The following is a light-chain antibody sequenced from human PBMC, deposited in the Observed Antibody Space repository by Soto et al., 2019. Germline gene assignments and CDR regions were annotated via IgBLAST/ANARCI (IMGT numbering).Light chain of an antibody. J-gene: IGLJ2*01. V-gene: IGLV2-8*01. Sequence: QSVLTQPPSASGSPGQSVTISCTGTSSDVGGYNYVSWYQQHPGKAPKLIIYEVSKRPSGVPDRFSGSKSGNTASLTVSGIQAEDEADYYCSSYAGSNKVVFGGGTKVTVL. CDR1: SSDVGGYNY. CDR3: SSYAGSNKVV. CDR2: EVS.